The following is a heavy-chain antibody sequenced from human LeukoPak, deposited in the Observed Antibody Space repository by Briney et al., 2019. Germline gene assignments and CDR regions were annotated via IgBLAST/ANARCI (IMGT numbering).Heavy chain of an antibody. J-gene: IGHJ4*02. D-gene: IGHD3-16*01. V-gene: IGHV3-49*04. CDR2: IRSKAFGGAT. CDR1: GYTFGDYA. CDR3: TRDGGTLDY. Sequence: GGSLRLSCTGSGYTFGDYAMSWVRQSPGRGLEWVSLIRSKAFGGATEYAASVKGRFTISRDDSKSIAYLQMNSLKTEDTAMYYCTRDGGTLDYWGQGTLVTVSS.